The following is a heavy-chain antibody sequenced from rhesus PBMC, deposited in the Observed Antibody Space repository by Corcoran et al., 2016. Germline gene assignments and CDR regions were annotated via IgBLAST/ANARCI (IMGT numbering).Heavy chain of an antibody. CDR2: NKSSGGRT. CDR3: AKVRSGWYIDY. Sequence: EVQLVESGGGLANPGGSPRLSCAASGFTFSSYWMTWVSQTPGKGLRCSSGNKSSGGRTDYADTVKGRLTISRDNSKNTLSLQRNSLRVEDTAVYYWAKVRSGWYIDYWGQGVLVTVS. CDR1: GFTFSSYW. D-gene: IGHD6-31*01. V-gene: IGHV3S42*01. J-gene: IGHJ4*01.